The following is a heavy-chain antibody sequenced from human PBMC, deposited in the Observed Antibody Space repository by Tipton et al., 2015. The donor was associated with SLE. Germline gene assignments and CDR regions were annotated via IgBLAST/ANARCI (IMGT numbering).Heavy chain of an antibody. CDR2: IYYSGST. V-gene: IGHV4-39*07. CDR3: ARDRPRGPFDV. CDR1: GGSISSSSYY. D-gene: IGHD3-10*01. Sequence: TLSLTCTVSGGSISSSSYYWGWIRQPPGKGLEWIGSIYYSGSTYYNPSLKSRVTISVDTSKRQISLNLRSVTAADTAVYYCARDRPRGPFDVWGQGTMVTVSS. J-gene: IGHJ3*01.